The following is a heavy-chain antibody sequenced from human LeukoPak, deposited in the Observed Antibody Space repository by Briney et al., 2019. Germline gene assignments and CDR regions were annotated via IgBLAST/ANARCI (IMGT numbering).Heavy chain of an antibody. J-gene: IGHJ4*02. D-gene: IGHD4-17*01. CDR1: GFTFSSYA. CDR3: ARPKNDYDDYEFDY. V-gene: IGHV3-23*01. Sequence: PGGSLRLSCAASGFTFSSYAMSWVRQAPGKGLEWVSAISGSGGSTYYADSVKGRFTISRDNSKNTLYLQMNSLRAEDTAVYYCARPKNDYDDYEFDYWGQGTLVTVSS. CDR2: ISGSGGST.